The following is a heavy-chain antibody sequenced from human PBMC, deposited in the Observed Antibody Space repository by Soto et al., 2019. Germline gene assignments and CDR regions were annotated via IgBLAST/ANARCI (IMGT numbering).Heavy chain of an antibody. Sequence: GGSLRLSCAASGFNFNNYAMTWVRQAPGKGLEWVSSISSRGGTTYYVDPVKGRFTISRDNSKNTLFLQANNLRAEDTAVYYCAKEAIMTCGVATLEHWGQGTLVTVSS. CDR3: AKEAIMTCGVATLEH. D-gene: IGHD3-3*01. V-gene: IGHV3-23*01. CDR2: ISSRGGTT. J-gene: IGHJ4*02. CDR1: GFNFNNYA.